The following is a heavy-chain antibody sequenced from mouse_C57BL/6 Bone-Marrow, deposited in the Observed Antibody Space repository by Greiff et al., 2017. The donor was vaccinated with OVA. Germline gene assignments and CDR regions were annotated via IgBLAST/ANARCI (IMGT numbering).Heavy chain of an antibody. CDR2: IDPETGGT. V-gene: IGHV1-15*01. Sequence: QVQLQQSGAELVRPGASVTLSCKASGYTFTDYEMHWVKQTPVHGLEWIGAIDPETGGTAYNQKFKGKAILTADKSSSTAYMELRSLTSEDSAVYYCTRPYDGSSYEGYFDYWGQGTTLTVSS. J-gene: IGHJ2*01. D-gene: IGHD1-1*01. CDR3: TRPYDGSSYEGYFDY. CDR1: GYTFTDYE.